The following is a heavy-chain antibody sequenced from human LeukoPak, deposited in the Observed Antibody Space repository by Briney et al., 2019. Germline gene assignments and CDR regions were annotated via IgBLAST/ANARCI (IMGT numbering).Heavy chain of an antibody. V-gene: IGHV4-31*03. CDR1: GVSISSGGYY. CDR2: IYYSGNT. J-gene: IGHJ4*02. CDR3: ATQRAYYFDSSSYSRDFDY. Sequence: PSETLSLTCTVSGVSISSGGYYWSWIRQHPGKGLEWIGCIYYSGNTFYNPSLKSRVTISVDTSKNQFSLKLSSVTAADTAVYYCATQRAYYFDSSSYSRDFDYWGQGTLVTVSS. D-gene: IGHD3-22*01.